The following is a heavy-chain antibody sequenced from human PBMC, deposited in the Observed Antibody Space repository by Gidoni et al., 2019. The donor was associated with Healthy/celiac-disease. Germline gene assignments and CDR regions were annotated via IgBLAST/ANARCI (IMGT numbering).Heavy chain of an antibody. Sequence: HVQLVQSGAAVKMPGSSVKVSCKASGGTFSSYAISWVRQAPGQGREWMGGIIPIFGKANYAQKCQGRVTIAADESTSTAYMGLSSLRSGDTAVYYCASIASETNGAFDIWGQETMVTVSS. D-gene: IGHD2-21*01. J-gene: IGHJ3*02. CDR2: IIPIFGKA. V-gene: IGHV1-69*01. CDR3: ASIASETNGAFDI. CDR1: GGTFSSYA.